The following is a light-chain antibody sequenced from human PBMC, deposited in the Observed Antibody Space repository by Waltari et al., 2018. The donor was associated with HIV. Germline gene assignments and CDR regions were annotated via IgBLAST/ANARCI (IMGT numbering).Light chain of an antibody. CDR3: QHYSNWPPWT. Sequence: EILMTQSPATLSVSPGERVTLSCSASQSVSTNLAWYQQKPGQAPRLLIYGSSFTATDIPARFSASGSGTEFTLTINSLQSEDFAVYYCQHYSNWPPWTFGQGTRVEFK. CDR1: QSVSTN. J-gene: IGKJ1*01. V-gene: IGKV3-15*01. CDR2: GSS.